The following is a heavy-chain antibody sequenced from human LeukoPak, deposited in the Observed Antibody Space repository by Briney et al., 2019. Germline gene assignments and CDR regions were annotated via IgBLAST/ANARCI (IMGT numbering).Heavy chain of an antibody. CDR1: GYTFTGYY. Sequence: ASVKVSCKASGYTFTGYYMHWVRQAPGQGLEWMGWINPNSGGTNYAQKFQGRVTMTRDTSISTAYMELSRLRSDDTAVYYCARGPRITMAQGVTLTFDYWGQGTLVTVSS. D-gene: IGHD3-10*01. J-gene: IGHJ4*02. V-gene: IGHV1-2*02. CDR2: INPNSGGT. CDR3: ARGPRITMAQGVTLTFDY.